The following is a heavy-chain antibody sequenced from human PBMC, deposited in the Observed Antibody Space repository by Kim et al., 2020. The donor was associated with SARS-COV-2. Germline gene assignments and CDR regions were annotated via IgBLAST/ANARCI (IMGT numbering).Heavy chain of an antibody. J-gene: IGHJ3*02. D-gene: IGHD4-17*01. CDR1: GFTFNTYR. V-gene: IGHV3-48*02. Sequence: GGSLRLSCAASGFTFNTYRMNWVRQAPEKGLEWVSYISSSSSTINNAGSVEGRSTISRDNAKNSLYLQMNSLRDEDTAVSYCARDLKDYPRAVDIWGQGTKGTVSS. CDR2: ISSSSSTI. CDR3: ARDLKDYPRAVDI.